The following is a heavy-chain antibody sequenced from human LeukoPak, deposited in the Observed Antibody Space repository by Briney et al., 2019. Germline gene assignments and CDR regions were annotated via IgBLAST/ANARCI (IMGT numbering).Heavy chain of an antibody. CDR3: ARAPITMIVVAPGWFDP. D-gene: IGHD3-22*01. J-gene: IGHJ5*02. Sequence: SETLSLTCAVYGGSFSGFYGSWIRQPPGKGLEWIGEINHSGSTNYNPSLKSRVTISVDTSKNQFSLKLSSVTAADTAVYYCARAPITMIVVAPGWFDPWGQGTLVTVSS. V-gene: IGHV4-34*01. CDR1: GGSFSGFY. CDR2: INHSGST.